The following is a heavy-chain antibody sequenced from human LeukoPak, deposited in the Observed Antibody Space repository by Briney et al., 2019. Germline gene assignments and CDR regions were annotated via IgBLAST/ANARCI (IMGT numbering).Heavy chain of an antibody. J-gene: IGHJ6*02. V-gene: IGHV3-33*01. CDR1: GFTFSSYG. Sequence: GGSLRLSCAASGFTFSSYGTHWVRQAPGKGLEWVAVIWSVGGAEYYADSVKGRFTISRDNSKNTLYLQMNSLRAEDTAVYYCARDLHDFWSGLFGMDVWGQGTTVTVSS. CDR3: ARDLHDFWSGLFGMDV. CDR2: IWSVGGAE. D-gene: IGHD3-3*01.